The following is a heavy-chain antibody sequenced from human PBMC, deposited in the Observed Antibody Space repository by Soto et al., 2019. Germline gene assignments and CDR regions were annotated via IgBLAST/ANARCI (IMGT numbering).Heavy chain of an antibody. CDR2: IIPILGET. D-gene: IGHD3-16*01. CDR1: GTIFSSYT. CDR3: ARGLGGRMDD. V-gene: IGHV1-69*08. J-gene: IGHJ6*02. Sequence: QVQLVQSGAEVTKPGSSVRVSCKASGTIFSSYTISWVRQAPGQGLEWMGRIIPILGETNSAQKFQDRVTLTADKSTNTAYMELNSLRLEDTAVYYCARGLGGRMDDWGQGTTVTVSS.